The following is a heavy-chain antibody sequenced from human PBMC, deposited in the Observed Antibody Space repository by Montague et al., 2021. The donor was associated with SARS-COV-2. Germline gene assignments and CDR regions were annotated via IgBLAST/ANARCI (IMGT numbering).Heavy chain of an antibody. D-gene: IGHD6-13*01. CDR3: ARVGREQLGRLSGMDV. CDR1: GGSISSSIYY. J-gene: IGHJ6*02. CDR2: IYYSGST. V-gene: IGHV4-39*07. Sequence: SETLSLTCTVSGGSISSSIYYWGWIRQPPGKGLEWIGSIYYSGSTYYNPSLKSRVTISVDTSKNQFSLKLSSVTVADTAVYYCARVGREQLGRLSGMDVWGQGTKVTVSS.